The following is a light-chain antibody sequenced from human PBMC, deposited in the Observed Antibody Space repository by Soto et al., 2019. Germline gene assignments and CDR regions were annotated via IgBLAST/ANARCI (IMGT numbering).Light chain of an antibody. Sequence: QSALTQPPSASGSPGQSVTISCTGTSSDVGAYNRVSWYQHHPGKAPKLMIYEVSKRPSGVPDRFSGSKSGNTASLTVSGLQAEDEADYYCTSYVGSSNVNWVFGGGTKLT. CDR2: EVS. CDR3: TSYVGSSNVNWV. CDR1: SSDVGAYNR. J-gene: IGLJ3*02. V-gene: IGLV2-8*01.